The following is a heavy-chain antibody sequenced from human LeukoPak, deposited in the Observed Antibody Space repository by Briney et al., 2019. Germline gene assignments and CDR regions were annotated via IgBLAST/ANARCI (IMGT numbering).Heavy chain of an antibody. CDR3: ARGPDDYGDYRARFDY. CDR2: IYSGGST. V-gene: IGHV3-53*01. CDR1: GFTFSSYA. D-gene: IGHD4-17*01. Sequence: PGGSLRLSCAASGFTFSSYAMSWVRQAPGKGLEWVSVIYSGGSTYYADSVKGRFTISRDNSKNTLYLQMNSLRAEDTAVYYCARGPDDYGDYRARFDYWGQGTLVTVSS. J-gene: IGHJ4*02.